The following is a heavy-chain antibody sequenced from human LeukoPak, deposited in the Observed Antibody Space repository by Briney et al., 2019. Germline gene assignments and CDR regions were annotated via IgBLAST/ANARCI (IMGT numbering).Heavy chain of an antibody. J-gene: IGHJ4*02. CDR2: IYYSGST. D-gene: IGHD7-27*01. CDR3: ARDELGIPRD. Sequence: SETLSLTFTVSGGSISSSSYYWGWIRQPPGKGLEWIGSIYYSGSTYYNPSLKSRVTISVDTSKNQFSLKLSSVTAADTAVYYCARDELGIPRDWGQGTLVTVSS. V-gene: IGHV4-39*07. CDR1: GGSISSSSYY.